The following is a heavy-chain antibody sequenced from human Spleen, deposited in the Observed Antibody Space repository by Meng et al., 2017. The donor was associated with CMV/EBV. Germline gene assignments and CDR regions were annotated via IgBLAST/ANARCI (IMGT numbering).Heavy chain of an antibody. V-gene: IGHV3-23*01. D-gene: IGHD2-2*01. CDR2: ISGSGGST. CDR1: GFTFSSYS. CDR3: AKDQGWGYCGSTSCPMSGGFDY. Sequence: GESLKISCAASGFTFSSYSMNWVRQAPGKGLEWVSAISGSGGSTYYADSVKGRFTIYRDNSKNTLNLQMNSLRAEDTAVYYCAKDQGWGYCGSTSCPMSGGFDYWGQGTLVTVSS. J-gene: IGHJ4*02.